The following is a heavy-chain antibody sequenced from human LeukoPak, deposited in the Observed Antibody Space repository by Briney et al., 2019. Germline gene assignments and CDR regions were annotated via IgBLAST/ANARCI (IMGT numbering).Heavy chain of an antibody. CDR2: IYYSGGT. V-gene: IGHV4-59*01. Sequence: SETLSLTCTVSGDSISSYYWSWIRQPPGKGLKWIGYIYYSGGTDYNPSLKSRVTISADTSKNQFSLKLSSVTAADTAVYYCARAGSGYSFDIWGQGTMVTVSS. CDR1: GDSISSYY. CDR3: ARAGSGYSFDI. J-gene: IGHJ3*02. D-gene: IGHD3-22*01.